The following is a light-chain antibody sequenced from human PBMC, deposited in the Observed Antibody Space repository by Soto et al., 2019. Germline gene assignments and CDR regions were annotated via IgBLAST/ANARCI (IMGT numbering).Light chain of an antibody. J-gene: IGKJ4*01. CDR2: GAT. V-gene: IGKV3-15*01. Sequence: EIVMTQSPATLSVSPGERATLSYRASQSISILLAFCHQKPGQAPRLLIHGATTRATGIPARFSGSGSGTEFTLTISSLQSEDFAIYYCQPYNNWPLTFGGGTKV. CDR1: QSISIL. CDR3: QPYNNWPLT.